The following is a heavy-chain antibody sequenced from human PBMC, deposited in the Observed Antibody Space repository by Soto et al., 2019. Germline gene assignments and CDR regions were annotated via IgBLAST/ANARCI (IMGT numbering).Heavy chain of an antibody. V-gene: IGHV3-66*04. CDR1: GFTVSSNY. J-gene: IGHJ4*02. D-gene: IGHD6-19*01. CDR2: IYSGGST. Sequence: GGSLRLSCAASGFTVSSNYMSWVRQAPGKGLEWVSVIYSGGSTYYAASVKGRFTISRDNSTNTLYLQMNSLRAEDTAVYYCARPTGSGWYLGYWGQGTLVTVSS. CDR3: ARPTGSGWYLGY.